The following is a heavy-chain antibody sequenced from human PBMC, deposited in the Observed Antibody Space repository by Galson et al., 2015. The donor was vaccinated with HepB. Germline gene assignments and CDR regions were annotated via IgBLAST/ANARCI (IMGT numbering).Heavy chain of an antibody. Sequence: SLRLSCAASGFTFSSYGMHWVRQAPGKGLEWVAVIWNDGSNKYYADSVKGRFTISRDNSKNTLYLQMNSLRAEDTAVYYCARERFVYMIASYFHYWGQGTLVTVSS. CDR2: IWNDGSNK. CDR3: ARERFVYMIASYFHY. CDR1: GFTFSSYG. D-gene: IGHD3-22*01. V-gene: IGHV3-33*01. J-gene: IGHJ4*02.